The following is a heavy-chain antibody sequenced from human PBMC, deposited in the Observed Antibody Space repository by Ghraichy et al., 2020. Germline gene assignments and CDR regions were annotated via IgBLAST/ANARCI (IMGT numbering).Heavy chain of an antibody. CDR2: TYYRSKWYN. CDR1: GDSVSSNSAA. V-gene: IGHV6-1*01. Sequence: SQTLSLTCAISGDSVSSNSAAWHWIRQSPSRGLEWLGRTYYRSKWYNDYAVSVKSRITINPDTSKKQISLQLTSVTPEDTALYYCARAITLPLGRPFDYWGQGSLVIVSS. D-gene: IGHD7-27*01. CDR3: ARAITLPLGRPFDY. J-gene: IGHJ4*02.